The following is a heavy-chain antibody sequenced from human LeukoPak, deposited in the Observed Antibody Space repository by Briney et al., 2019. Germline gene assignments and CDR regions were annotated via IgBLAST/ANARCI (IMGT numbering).Heavy chain of an antibody. CDR2: IYTSGST. D-gene: IGHD3-10*01. J-gene: IGHJ4*02. CDR3: ARDKAGYGSGSYYFDY. V-gene: IGHV4-4*07. CDR1: GGSISSYY. Sequence: SETLSLTCTVSGGSISSYYWSWIRQPAGKGLEWIGRIYTSGSTNYNPSLKSRVTMSVDTSKNQFSLKLSSVTAADTAVYYCARDKAGYGSGSYYFDYWGQGTLVTVSS.